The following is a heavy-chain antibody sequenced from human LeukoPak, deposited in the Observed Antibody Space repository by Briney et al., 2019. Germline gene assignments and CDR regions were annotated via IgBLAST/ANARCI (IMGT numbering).Heavy chain of an antibody. CDR2: ISSTGNT. J-gene: IGHJ6*02. CDR3: ARRSHCTGSSCPSV. CDR1: GGSITNCC. Sequence: SETLSLTCTVSGGSITNCCWGWIRQPAGRGLDWIGRISSTGNTAYSLSLQSRVTMSVDTSKNQFSLKLNSVTAADTAVYYCARRSHCTGSSCPSVWGQGTTVTVSS. D-gene: IGHD2-15*01. V-gene: IGHV4-4*07.